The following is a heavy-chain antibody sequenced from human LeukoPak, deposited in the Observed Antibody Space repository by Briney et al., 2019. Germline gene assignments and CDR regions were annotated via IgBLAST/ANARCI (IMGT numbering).Heavy chain of an antibody. J-gene: IGHJ4*02. Sequence: PSETLSLTCAVYSGSFSGYYWSWIRQPPGKGGEWMREMNHRGSTNYNRSLKRRVNIPVETSKKQFSLKQKSVTAADTAVYYCARAPRMVRGIIASDFDSWGQGTLVTVSS. V-gene: IGHV4-34*01. CDR2: MNHRGST. CDR1: SGSFSGYY. D-gene: IGHD3-10*01. CDR3: ARAPRMVRGIIASDFDS.